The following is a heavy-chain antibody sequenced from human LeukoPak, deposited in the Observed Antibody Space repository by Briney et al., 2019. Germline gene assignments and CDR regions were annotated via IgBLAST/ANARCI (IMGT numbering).Heavy chain of an antibody. CDR3: TTNGWYCLDH. V-gene: IGHV4-4*02. J-gene: IGHJ1*01. Sequence: SETLSLTCAVSGGSISSDNWWSWVRQPPGKRLEWIGEIHHRGGTSYNPSLQSRVTISVDKSNNHFSLRLTSVTAADTAVYYCTTNGWYCLDHWGQGALVTVSS. D-gene: IGHD6-19*01. CDR2: IHHRGGT. CDR1: GGSISSDNW.